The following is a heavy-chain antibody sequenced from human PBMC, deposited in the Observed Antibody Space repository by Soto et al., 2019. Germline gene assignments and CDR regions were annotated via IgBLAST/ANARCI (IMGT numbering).Heavy chain of an antibody. CDR2: IYYSGHT. D-gene: IGHD6-19*01. V-gene: IGHV4-31*03. J-gene: IGHJ4*02. CDR3: ARERNVAAVPSHFDY. Sequence: QVQLQESGPGLVKPSQTLSLSCTVSGGSISSGGYYWSWIRQHPGKGLEGIGYIYYSGHTYHNPSLQSRVTISLDTSKNQFSLKLTSVTAADTAVYYCARERNVAAVPSHFDYWGQGILVTVSS. CDR1: GGSISSGGYY.